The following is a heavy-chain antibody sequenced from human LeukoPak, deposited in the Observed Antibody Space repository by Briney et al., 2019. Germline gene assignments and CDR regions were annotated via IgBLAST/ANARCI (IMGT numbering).Heavy chain of an antibody. J-gene: IGHJ4*02. CDR1: GGSISSYY. Sequence: PSETLSLTCTVSGGSISSYYWSWIRQPAGKGLEWIGRIYTSGSTNYNPSLKSRVTMSADTSKSQFSLKLSSVTAADTAVYYCARTPQGYYDSSGYPMYYFDYWGQGTLVTVSS. CDR2: IYTSGST. D-gene: IGHD3-22*01. V-gene: IGHV4-4*07. CDR3: ARTPQGYYDSSGYPMYYFDY.